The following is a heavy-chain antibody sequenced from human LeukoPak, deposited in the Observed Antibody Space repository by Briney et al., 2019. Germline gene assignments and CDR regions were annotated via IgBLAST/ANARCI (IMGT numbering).Heavy chain of an antibody. Sequence: SGPTLVKPTQTLTLTCSFSGFSLSTSEVAVGWIRQPPGKALEWLALIYWNDDKRYRPSLQSRLTLTKDTSKNQVVLTMTNMDPVDTATYYCARSLWFGDLSHFDYWGQGTVVTVSS. CDR1: GFSLSTSEVA. J-gene: IGHJ4*02. CDR3: ARSLWFGDLSHFDY. D-gene: IGHD3-10*01. CDR2: IYWNDDK. V-gene: IGHV2-5*01.